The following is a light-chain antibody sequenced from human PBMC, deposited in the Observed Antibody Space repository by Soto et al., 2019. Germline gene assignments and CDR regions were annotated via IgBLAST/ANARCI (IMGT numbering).Light chain of an antibody. CDR2: WAS. V-gene: IGKV4-1*01. CDR3: QQYYSAPYT. J-gene: IGKJ2*01. CDR1: QRILSNSDNKNY. Sequence: DIVMTQSPDSLDVSLGERATVNCKSSQRILSNSDNKNYLAWYQQKLGQSPKLLIYWASTRESGVPDRFSGSGSGTDFTLTITSLQAEDVAVYYCQQYYSAPYTFGQGTKLGIK.